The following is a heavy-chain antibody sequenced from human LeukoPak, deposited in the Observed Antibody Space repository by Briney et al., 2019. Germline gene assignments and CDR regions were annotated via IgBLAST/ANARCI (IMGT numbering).Heavy chain of an antibody. V-gene: IGHV4-61*02. Sequence: SQTLSLTCTVSGVPIASASYYWSWVRQPTGQGLEWIGLYTNGNTKYNPSLKSPGTISVDTSNNQFSLNLNSVTAADTAVYYCARGQTPHVFYYYYGMDVWGQGTTVTVSS. J-gene: IGHJ6*02. CDR1: GVPIASASYY. CDR3: ARGQTPHVFYYYYGMDV. CDR2: LYTNGNT.